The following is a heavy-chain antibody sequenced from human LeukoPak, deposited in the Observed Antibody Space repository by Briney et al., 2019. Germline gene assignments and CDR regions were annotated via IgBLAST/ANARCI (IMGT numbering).Heavy chain of an antibody. CDR1: GFAVSNNC. D-gene: IGHD5-12*01. J-gene: IGHJ4*02. CDR2: ISSSSSDI. CDR3: ATNGGGDSGYGNFDY. Sequence: GGSLRLSCTASGFAVSNNCMSWVRQAPGKGLEWVSSISSSSSDIYYADSVKGRFTISRDNAKKSLYLQMNRLRAENTALYYCATNGGGDSGYGNFDYWGQGTLVTVSS. V-gene: IGHV3-21*04.